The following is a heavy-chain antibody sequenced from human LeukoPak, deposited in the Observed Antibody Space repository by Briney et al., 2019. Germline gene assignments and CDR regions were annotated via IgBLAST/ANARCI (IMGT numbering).Heavy chain of an antibody. J-gene: IGHJ4*02. CDR2: MNPNSGNT. CDR3: ARDGDWARSSDY. Sequence: ASVKVSCTASGYTFTSYDINWVRQATGQGLEWMGWMNPNSGNTGYAQKFQGRVTMTRNTSISTAYMELSSLRSEDTAVYYCARDGDWARSSDYWGQGTLVTVSS. CDR1: GYTFTSYD. D-gene: IGHD2-21*02. V-gene: IGHV1-8*01.